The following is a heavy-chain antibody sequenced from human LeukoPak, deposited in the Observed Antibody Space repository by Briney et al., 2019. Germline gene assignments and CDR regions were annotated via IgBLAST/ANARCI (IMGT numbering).Heavy chain of an antibody. CDR1: GGSISSGGYS. D-gene: IGHD2-15*01. Sequence: PSETLSLTCAVSGGSISSGGYSWSWIRQPPGKGLEWIGYIYHSGSTYYNPSLKSRVTISVDRSKNQFSLKLSSVTAADTAVYYCARAGLVVVAADPDSGFDYWGQGTLVTVSS. J-gene: IGHJ4*02. V-gene: IGHV4-30-2*01. CDR3: ARAGLVVVAADPDSGFDY. CDR2: IYHSGST.